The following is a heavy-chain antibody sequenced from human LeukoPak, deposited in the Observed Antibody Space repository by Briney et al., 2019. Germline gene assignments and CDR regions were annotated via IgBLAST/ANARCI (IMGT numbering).Heavy chain of an antibody. Sequence: PGGSLRLSCAASGITFNNFVMTWVRQAPGKGLEWASSISGSGHSTYYADSVKGRVTISRDNSKNTVSLHMNTLRADDSARYYCAKGRSMGRFDYWGQGALVIVSS. J-gene: IGHJ4*02. CDR3: AKGRSMGRFDY. CDR2: ISGSGHST. D-gene: IGHD2/OR15-2a*01. V-gene: IGHV3-23*01. CDR1: GITFNNFV.